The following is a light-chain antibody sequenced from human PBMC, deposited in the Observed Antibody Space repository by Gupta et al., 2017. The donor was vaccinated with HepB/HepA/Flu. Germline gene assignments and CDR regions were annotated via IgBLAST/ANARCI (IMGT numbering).Light chain of an antibody. CDR3: QHYGNSFT. J-gene: IGKJ4*01. Sequence: ELVLTQSPGNLSLSPGERATLSCRASQSVTSSYLAWYQQKPGQTPRLLIYGASSRAPGIPDKFSGSGSGTDFTLTISRLEPEDFAVYYCQHYGNSFTFGGGTKVEIK. V-gene: IGKV3-20*01. CDR2: GAS. CDR1: QSVTSSY.